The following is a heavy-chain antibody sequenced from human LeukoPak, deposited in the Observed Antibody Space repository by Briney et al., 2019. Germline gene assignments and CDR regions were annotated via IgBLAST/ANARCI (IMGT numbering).Heavy chain of an antibody. CDR2: IKYDGSYT. Sequence: PGGSLRLSCATFGFTLSLAWMHWVRQAPGKGLEWVSRIKYDGSYTNYADSVKGRFTLSRDNARNTLSLHMISLRAEDTAVYCCVRDGDAYNLDFWGQGVLVTVSS. CDR1: GFTLSLAW. V-gene: IGHV3-74*01. D-gene: IGHD5-24*01. J-gene: IGHJ4*02. CDR3: VRDGDAYNLDF.